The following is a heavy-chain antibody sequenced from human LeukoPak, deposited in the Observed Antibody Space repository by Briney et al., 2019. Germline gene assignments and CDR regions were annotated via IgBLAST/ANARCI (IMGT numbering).Heavy chain of an antibody. CDR3: AKDQGESGYYSDY. D-gene: IGHD3-3*01. J-gene: IGHJ4*02. V-gene: IGHV3-21*01. CDR2: ISSSSRHI. CDR1: GFTFSSYS. Sequence: GGSLRLSCAASGFTFSSYSMNWVRQAPGKGLEWVSSISSSSRHIYYADSVKGRFTISRDNSKNTLYLQMNSLRAEDTAVYYCAKDQGESGYYSDYWGQGTLVTVSS.